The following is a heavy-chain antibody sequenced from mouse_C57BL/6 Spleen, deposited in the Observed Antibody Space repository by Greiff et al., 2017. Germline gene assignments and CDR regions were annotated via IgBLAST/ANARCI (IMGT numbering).Heavy chain of an antibody. J-gene: IGHJ2*02. V-gene: IGHV1-61*01. CDR1: GYTFTSYW. CDR2: IYPSDSET. CDR3: ARGRIYYDYDDYFDY. Sequence: QVQLQQPGAELVRPGSSVKLSCKASGYTFTSYWMDWVKQRPGQGLEWIGNIYPSDSETHYNQKFKDKATLTVDKSSSTAYMQLSSLTSEDSAVYYYARGRIYYDYDDYFDYWGQGTSLTVSS. D-gene: IGHD2-4*01.